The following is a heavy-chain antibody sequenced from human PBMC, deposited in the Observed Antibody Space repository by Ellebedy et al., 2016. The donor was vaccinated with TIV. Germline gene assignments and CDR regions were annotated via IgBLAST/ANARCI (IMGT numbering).Heavy chain of an antibody. CDR1: GYTFTGYY. CDR2: INPNSGGT. J-gene: IGHJ6*02. V-gene: IGHV1-2*04. D-gene: IGHD3-10*01. CDR3: ARGKVGSEYYYYYGMDV. Sequence: ASVKVSXKASGYTFTGYYMHWVRQAPGQGLEWMGWINPNSGGTNYAQKFQGWVTMTRDTSISTAYMELSRLRSDDTAVYYCARGKVGSEYYYYYGMDVWGQGTTVTVSS.